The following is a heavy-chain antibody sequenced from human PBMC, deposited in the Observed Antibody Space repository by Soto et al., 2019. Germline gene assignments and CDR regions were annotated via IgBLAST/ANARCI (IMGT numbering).Heavy chain of an antibody. CDR3: ARGGAYGGNSVPHYYYGMDV. Sequence: PGGSLRLSCAASGFTFSSYWMHWVRQAPGKGLVWVSRINSDGSSTSYADSVKGRFTISRDNAKNTLYLQMNSLRAEDTAVYYCARGGAYGGNSVPHYYYGMDVWGQGTTVTVSS. J-gene: IGHJ6*02. V-gene: IGHV3-74*01. D-gene: IGHD4-17*01. CDR2: INSDGSST. CDR1: GFTFSSYW.